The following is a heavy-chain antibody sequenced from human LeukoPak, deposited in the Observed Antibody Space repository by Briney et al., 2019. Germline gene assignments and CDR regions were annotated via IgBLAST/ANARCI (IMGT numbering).Heavy chain of an antibody. D-gene: IGHD5-18*01. V-gene: IGHV1-69*13. CDR1: GGTFSSYA. CDR2: IIPIFGTA. J-gene: IGHJ4*02. Sequence: SVKVSCKASGGTFSSYAISWVRQAPGQGLEWMGGIIPIFGTANYAQKFQGRVTITANESTSTAYMELSSLRSEDTAVYYCARGGYSYGYAIDYWGQGTLVTVSS. CDR3: ARGGYSYGYAIDY.